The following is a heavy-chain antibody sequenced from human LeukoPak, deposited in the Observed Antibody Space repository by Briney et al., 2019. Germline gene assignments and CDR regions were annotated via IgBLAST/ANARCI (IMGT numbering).Heavy chain of an antibody. CDR1: GFTFDDYA. CDR3: TKDPNGDYIGAFDP. V-gene: IGHV3-23*01. J-gene: IGHJ5*02. CDR2: ITGGHYAT. D-gene: IGHD4-17*01. Sequence: GGSLRLSCAASGFTFDDYAMHWVRQAPGKGLEWVSSITGGHYATYNTDSVKGRFTISRDNAKNTLYLQMNSLRADDTAIYYCTKDPNGDYIGAFDPWGQGTLVTVSS.